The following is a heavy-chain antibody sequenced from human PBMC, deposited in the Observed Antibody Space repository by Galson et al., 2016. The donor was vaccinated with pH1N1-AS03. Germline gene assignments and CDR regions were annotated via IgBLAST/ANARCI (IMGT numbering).Heavy chain of an antibody. Sequence: QSGAEVKKPGESLKISCKGSGYRFPSYWNAWVRQRPGKGLEWMGIIYAADSEIRYSPSFQGQVTISVDKSISTADLQWSSLKASDTAMYYCSRRSTFGYTTNSVWFDPWGQGTPVTVSS. CDR3: SRRSTFGYTTNSVWFDP. CDR1: GYRFPSYW. J-gene: IGHJ5*02. CDR2: IYAADSEI. V-gene: IGHV5-51*01. D-gene: IGHD2-2*02.